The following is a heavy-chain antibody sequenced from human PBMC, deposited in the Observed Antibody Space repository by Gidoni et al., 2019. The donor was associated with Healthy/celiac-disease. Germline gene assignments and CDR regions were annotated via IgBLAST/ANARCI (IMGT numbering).Heavy chain of an antibody. V-gene: IGHV4-34*01. CDR2: INHSGST. CDR1: GGSFSGYY. Sequence: QVQLQQWGAGLLKPSDTLPLTCAVYGGSFSGYYWSWIRQPPGKGLEWIGEINHSGSTNYNPSLKSRVTISVDTSKNQFSLKLSSVTAADTAVYYCTGTPDYWGQGTLVTVSS. CDR3: TGTPDY. J-gene: IGHJ4*02.